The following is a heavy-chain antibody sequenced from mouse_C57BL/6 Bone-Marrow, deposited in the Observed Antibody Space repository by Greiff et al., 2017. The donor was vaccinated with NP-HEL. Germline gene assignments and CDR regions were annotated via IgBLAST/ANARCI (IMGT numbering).Heavy chain of an antibody. V-gene: IGHV2-5*01. J-gene: IGHJ4*01. CDR3: AKKDGNSYYAMDY. D-gene: IGHD2-1*01. Sequence: QVQLQQSGPGLVQPSQSLSITCTVSGFSLTSYGVHWVRQSPGKGLEWLGVIWRGGSTDYNAAFMSRLSITKDNSKSQVFFKMNSLQADDTAIYYCAKKDGNSYYAMDYWGQGTSVTVSS. CDR2: IWRGGST. CDR1: GFSLTSYG.